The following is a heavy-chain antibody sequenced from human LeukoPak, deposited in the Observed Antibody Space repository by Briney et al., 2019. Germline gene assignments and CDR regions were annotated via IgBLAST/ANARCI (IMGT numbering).Heavy chain of an antibody. CDR2: ISWNSGSI. D-gene: IGHD1-1*01. CDR3: AKKLERQWSSGY. Sequence: GGSLRLSCAASGFTFDDYAMHWVQQAPGKGLEWVSGISWNSGSIGYADSVKGRFTISRDNAKNSLYLQMNSLRAEDTAVYYCAKKLERQWSSGYWGQGTLVTVSS. V-gene: IGHV3-9*01. J-gene: IGHJ4*02. CDR1: GFTFDDYA.